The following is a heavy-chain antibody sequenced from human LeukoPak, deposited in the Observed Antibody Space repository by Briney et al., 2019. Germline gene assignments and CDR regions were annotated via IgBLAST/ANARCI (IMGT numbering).Heavy chain of an antibody. J-gene: IGHJ5*01. CDR3: VKGGQWDLLLA. D-gene: IGHD1-26*01. Sequence: LETLSLTCTVSGGSVAGNYWSWIRQSPEKGLEWIGFVYSGTNNYNPSLRGRVTISEDTSKNQFSLKLTSVTAADTAVYYCVKGGQWDLLLAWGHGTPVSVSA. CDR2: VYSGTN. V-gene: IGHV4-59*02. CDR1: GGSVAGNY.